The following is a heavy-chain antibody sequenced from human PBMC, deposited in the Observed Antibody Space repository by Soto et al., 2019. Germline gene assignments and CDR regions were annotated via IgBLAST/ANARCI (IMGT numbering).Heavy chain of an antibody. J-gene: IGHJ5*02. D-gene: IGHD3-16*02. CDR3: AADPSVSIVWGSYRPNWFNP. V-gene: IGHV1-58*01. CDR2: IVVGSGNT. Sequence: SVKVSCKASGFTFTSSAVQWVRQARGQRLEWIGWIVVGSGNTNYAQKFQERVTITRDMSTSTAYMELSSLRSEDTAVYYCAADPSVSIVWGSYRPNWFNPWGQGTLVTSPQ. CDR1: GFTFTSSA.